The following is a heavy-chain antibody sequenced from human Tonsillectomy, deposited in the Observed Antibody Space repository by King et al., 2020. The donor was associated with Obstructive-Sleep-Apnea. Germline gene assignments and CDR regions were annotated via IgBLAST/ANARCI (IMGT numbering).Heavy chain of an antibody. V-gene: IGHV4-34*01. J-gene: IGHJ4*02. CDR1: GGSFSGYY. CDR2: INHSGST. CDR3: ARGFYGSGTGLGGY. D-gene: IGHD3-10*01. Sequence: VQLQQWGAGLLKPSETLSLTCAVYGGSFSGYYWSWIRQPPGKGLEWIGEINHSGSTNYNPSLKSRVTISVDTSKNQFSLKLSSVTAADTAVYYCARGFYGSGTGLGGYWGQGTLVTASS.